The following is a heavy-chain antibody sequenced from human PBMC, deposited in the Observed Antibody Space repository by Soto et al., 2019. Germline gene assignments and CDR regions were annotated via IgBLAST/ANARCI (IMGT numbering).Heavy chain of an antibody. V-gene: IGHV3-9*01. Sequence: GGSLRLSCAASGFTFDDYAMHWVRQAPGKGLEWVSGISWNGGSIGYADSVKGRSTISRDKAKNALHLQMHSLRGEDTHLYYCLSSGWYGKGYGMDVWGEGTTVTVSS. CDR3: LSSGWYGKGYGMDV. J-gene: IGHJ6*04. D-gene: IGHD6-19*01. CDR2: ISWNGGSI. CDR1: GFTFDDYA.